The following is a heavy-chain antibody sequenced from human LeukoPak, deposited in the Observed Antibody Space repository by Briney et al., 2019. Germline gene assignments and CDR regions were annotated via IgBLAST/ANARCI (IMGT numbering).Heavy chain of an antibody. D-gene: IGHD3-22*01. CDR3: ARDPETYYYDSSGYDY. J-gene: IGHJ4*02. Sequence: KPGGSLRLSCAASGFTFSSYSMNWVRQAPGKGLEWVSSISSSSSYIYYADSVKGRFTISRDNAKNSLYLQMNSLRAEDTAVYYCARDPETYYYDSSGYDYWGQGTLVTVSP. CDR1: GFTFSSYS. CDR2: ISSSSSYI. V-gene: IGHV3-21*01.